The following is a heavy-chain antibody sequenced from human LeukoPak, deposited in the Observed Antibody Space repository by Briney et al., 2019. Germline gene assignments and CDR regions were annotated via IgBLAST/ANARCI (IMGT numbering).Heavy chain of an antibody. CDR3: ARDYILPLETDNGDGFAI. D-gene: IGHD3-3*02. Sequence: ASVKVSCKASGYTFRQYSISWVRQAPGKGLEWMGWVSPSHTTRVYAQQFQGRVTMTADTNANTVSMELRSLRSDDTAVYFCARDYILPLETDNGDGFAIWGQGTVVSVSS. J-gene: IGHJ3*02. V-gene: IGHV1-18*01. CDR1: GYTFRQYS. CDR2: VSPSHTTR.